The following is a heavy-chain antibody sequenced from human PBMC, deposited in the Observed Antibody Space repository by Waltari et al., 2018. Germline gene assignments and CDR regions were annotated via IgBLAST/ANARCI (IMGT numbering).Heavy chain of an antibody. CDR1: GGSFSGYY. CDR3: ARGWRFLEWLSSPGCFDY. D-gene: IGHD3-3*01. J-gene: IGHJ4*02. Sequence: QVQLQQWGAGLLKPSETLSLTCAVYGGSFSGYYWSWIRQPPGKGLEWIGEINHSGSTNYNPSLKSRVTISVDTSKNQFSLKLSSVTAADTAVYYCARGWRFLEWLSSPGCFDYWGQGTLVTVSS. CDR2: INHSGST. V-gene: IGHV4-34*01.